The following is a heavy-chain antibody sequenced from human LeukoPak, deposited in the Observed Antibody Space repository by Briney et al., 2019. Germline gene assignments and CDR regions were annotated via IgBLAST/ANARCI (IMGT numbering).Heavy chain of an antibody. CDR1: GGSFSGYY. V-gene: IGHV4-34*01. CDR2: INHSGGT. Sequence: SETLSLTCAVYGGSFSGYYWSWIRQPPGKGLEWIGEINHSGGTNYNPSLKSRVTISVDTSKNQFSLKLSSVTAADTAVYYCARAYGDNDYWGQGTLVTVSS. J-gene: IGHJ4*02. CDR3: ARAYGDNDY. D-gene: IGHD4-17*01.